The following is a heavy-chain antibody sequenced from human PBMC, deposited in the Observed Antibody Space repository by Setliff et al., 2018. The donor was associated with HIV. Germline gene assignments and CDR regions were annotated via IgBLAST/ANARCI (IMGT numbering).Heavy chain of an antibody. J-gene: IGHJ3*02. CDR3: ARYYLHVFDI. Sequence: ASVKVSCKASGYTFTDYYIHWVRQAPGQGLEWMGWINSASGGTNYAQNFQGRVTVTRDTSINTAYVELNSLKSDDTAVYYCARYYLHVFDIWGQGTMVTVSS. V-gene: IGHV1-2*02. CDR2: INSASGGT. D-gene: IGHD3-10*01. CDR1: GYTFTDYY.